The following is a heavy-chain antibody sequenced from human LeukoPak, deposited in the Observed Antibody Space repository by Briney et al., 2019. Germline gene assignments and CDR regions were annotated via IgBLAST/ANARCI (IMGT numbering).Heavy chain of an antibody. CDR2: VYYSGST. Sequence: KPSETLSLTCSVSGGSISTYYWSWIRQPPGKGLEWIGYVYYSGSTEYNPSLESRVTISVDTSKNQFSLKLKSVTAADTAVYYCARLRVDSGFQAFDIWGQGTTVNVAS. CDR3: ARLRVDSGFQAFDI. V-gene: IGHV4-59*08. J-gene: IGHJ3*02. D-gene: IGHD1-26*01. CDR1: GGSISTYY.